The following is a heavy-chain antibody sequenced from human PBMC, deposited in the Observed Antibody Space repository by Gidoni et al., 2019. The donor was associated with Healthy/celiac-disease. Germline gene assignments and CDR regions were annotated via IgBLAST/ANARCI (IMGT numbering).Heavy chain of an antibody. J-gene: IGHJ6*02. Sequence: LVAPGGGLVQLGWSPKLPGEALGFPASGSSMHWHRQASGEGLKWVGRIRSKANSYATAYAASVKGRFTIYRNDSKNTAYLKMNSLKTENTAVYYCTRHGTESSSPPYYYFYGMDVWGQGTTVTVSS. CDR2: IRSKANSYAT. CDR3: TRHGTESSSPPYYYFYGMDV. D-gene: IGHD6-6*01. CDR1: GFPASGSS. V-gene: IGHV3-73*02.